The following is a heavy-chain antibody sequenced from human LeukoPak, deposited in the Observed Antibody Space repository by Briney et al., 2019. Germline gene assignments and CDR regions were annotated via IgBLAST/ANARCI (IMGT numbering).Heavy chain of an antibody. V-gene: IGHV1-2*02. CDR3: ARDPRTTKNAFDI. D-gene: IGHD4-11*01. Sequence: ASVKVSCKASGYTFTGYYMHWMRQAPGQGLEWMGWINPNSGGTNYAQKFQGRVTMARDTTISTAYMELSSLRFDDTAVYYCARDPRTTKNAFDIWGQGTMVTVPS. CDR1: GYTFTGYY. CDR2: INPNSGGT. J-gene: IGHJ3*02.